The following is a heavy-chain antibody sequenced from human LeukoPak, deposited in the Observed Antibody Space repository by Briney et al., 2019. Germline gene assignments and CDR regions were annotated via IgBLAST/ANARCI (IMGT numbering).Heavy chain of an antibody. Sequence: GGSLRLSCAASGFTFSSYGMHWVRQAPGKGLEWVAFIRYDGSNKYYADSVKGRFTISRDNSKNTLYLQMNSLRAEDTAVYYCAKDRIFGVFKRPYFNCFDPWGQEPWSPSPQ. CDR2: IRYDGSNK. CDR1: GFTFSSYG. J-gene: IGHJ5*02. CDR3: AKDRIFGVFKRPYFNCFDP. V-gene: IGHV3-30*02. D-gene: IGHD3-3*01.